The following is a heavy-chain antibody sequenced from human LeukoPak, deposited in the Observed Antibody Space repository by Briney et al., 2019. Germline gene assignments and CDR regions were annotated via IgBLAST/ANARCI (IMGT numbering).Heavy chain of an antibody. J-gene: IGHJ4*02. CDR2: ISSSSSTI. Sequence: PGGSLRLSCAASGFTFSSYSMTWVRQAPGKGLEWVSYISSSSSTIYYADSVKGRFTISRDNAKNSLYLQMNSLRDEDTAVYYCAREGPGYPPSDYGDYTMFDYWGRGTLVTVSS. CDR3: AREGPGYPPSDYGDYTMFDY. D-gene: IGHD4-17*01. V-gene: IGHV3-48*02. CDR1: GFTFSSYS.